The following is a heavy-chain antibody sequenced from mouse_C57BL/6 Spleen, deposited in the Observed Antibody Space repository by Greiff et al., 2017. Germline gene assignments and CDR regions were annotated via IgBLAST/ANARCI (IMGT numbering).Heavy chain of an antibody. CDR2: IYPGSGNT. J-gene: IGHJ2*01. D-gene: IGHD3-3*01. CDR3: ARGTEYFDY. CDR1: GYTFTDYY. V-gene: IGHV1-76*01. Sequence: QVQLKESGAELVRPGASVKLSCKASGYTFTDYYINWVKQRPGQGLEWIARIYPGSGNTYYNEKFKGKATLTAEKSSSTAYMQLSSLTSEDSAVYFCARGTEYFDYWGQGTTLTVS.